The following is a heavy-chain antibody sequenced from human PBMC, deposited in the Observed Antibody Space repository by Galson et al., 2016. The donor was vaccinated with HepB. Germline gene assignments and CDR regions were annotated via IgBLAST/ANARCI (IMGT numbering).Heavy chain of an antibody. CDR3: AHKVAVEKGSSSGWFDP. Sequence: PALVKPTQTLTLTCTSSGFSLTTSGVGVGWIRQPPGKALEWLGIIYWDDDKRYSPSLEKRLTITRDTSKNQVVLTITSMDPVDTATYYCAHKVAVEKGSSSGWFDPWGQGTLVTVSS. D-gene: IGHD6-6*01. V-gene: IGHV2-5*02. CDR2: IYWDDDK. CDR1: GFSLTTSGVG. J-gene: IGHJ5*02.